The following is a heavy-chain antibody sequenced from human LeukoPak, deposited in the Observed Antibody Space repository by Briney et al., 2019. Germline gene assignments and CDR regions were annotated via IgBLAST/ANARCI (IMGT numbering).Heavy chain of an antibody. CDR3: AREEGYSSSWYAY. CDR2: ISSSSSYI. D-gene: IGHD6-13*01. V-gene: IGHV3-21*01. CDR1: GFTFSSYA. Sequence: NPGGSLRLSCAASGFTFSSYAMSWVRQAPGKGLEWVSSISSSSSYIYYADSVKGRFTISRDNAKNSLYLQMNSLRAEDTAVYYCAREEGYSSSWYAYWGQGTLVTVSS. J-gene: IGHJ4*02.